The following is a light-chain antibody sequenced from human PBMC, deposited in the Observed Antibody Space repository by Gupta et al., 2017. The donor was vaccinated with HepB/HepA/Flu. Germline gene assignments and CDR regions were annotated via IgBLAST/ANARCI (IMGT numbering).Light chain of an antibody. V-gene: IGKV4-1*01. CDR1: QSVLYSSNNKNY. CDR2: AAS. Sequence: DIVMTQSPDSLAVSLGERATINCKSSQSVLYSSNNKNYLAWYQQKRGQPPKLLIYAASTREYGVPDRFSGSGYGTDFTLTISSRQAEDVAVYYCQQDHSTPDTFGRGTKVEIK. J-gene: IGKJ4*01. CDR3: QQDHSTPDT.